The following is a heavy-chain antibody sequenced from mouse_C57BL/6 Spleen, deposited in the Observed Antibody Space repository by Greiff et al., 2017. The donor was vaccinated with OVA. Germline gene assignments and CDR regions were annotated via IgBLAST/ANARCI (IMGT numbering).Heavy chain of an antibody. Sequence: QVHVKQSGAELARPGASVKLSCKASGYTFTSYGISWVKQRTGQGLEWIGEIYPRSGNTYYNEKFKGKATLTADKSSSTAYMELRSLTSEDSAVYFCARNRDYGSPYAMDYWGQGTSVTVSS. D-gene: IGHD1-1*01. J-gene: IGHJ4*01. V-gene: IGHV1-81*01. CDR2: IYPRSGNT. CDR3: ARNRDYGSPYAMDY. CDR1: GYTFTSYG.